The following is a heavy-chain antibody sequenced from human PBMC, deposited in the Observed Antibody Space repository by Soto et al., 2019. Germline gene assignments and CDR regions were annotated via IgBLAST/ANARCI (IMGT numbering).Heavy chain of an antibody. D-gene: IGHD2-2*01. Sequence: PSETLSLTCAVSGGSISSGHYPWTWIRQPPGKGLEWIGYIYPGGNTYYSPSLKSRVTIALDTSKSLVSLRLNSVTAADTAVYYCARGTRDCRATSCYSPQGYFRHDMDVWGPGTTVTVSS. CDR2: IYPGGNT. V-gene: IGHV4-30-2*01. CDR3: ARGTRDCRATSCYSPQGYFRHDMDV. J-gene: IGHJ6*02. CDR1: GGSISSGHYP.